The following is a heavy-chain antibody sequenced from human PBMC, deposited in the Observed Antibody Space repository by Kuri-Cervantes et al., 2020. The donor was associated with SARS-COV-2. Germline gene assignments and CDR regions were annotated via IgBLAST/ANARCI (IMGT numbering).Heavy chain of an antibody. CDR2: ISSSSYI. D-gene: IGHD3-22*01. CDR3: ANGARDMIVVADDAFDI. Sequence: GESLKISCAASGFTFSSYSMNWVRQAPGKGLEWVSSISSSSYIYYADSVKGRFTISRDNAKNSLYLQMNSLRAEDTAVYYCANGARDMIVVADDAFDIWGQGTMVTVSS. V-gene: IGHV3-21*01. CDR1: GFTFSSYS. J-gene: IGHJ3*02.